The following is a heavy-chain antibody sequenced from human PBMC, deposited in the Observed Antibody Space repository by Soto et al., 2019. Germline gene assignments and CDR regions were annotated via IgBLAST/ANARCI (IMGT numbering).Heavy chain of an antibody. V-gene: IGHV5-10-1*01. D-gene: IGHD3-3*01. CDR2: IDPSDSYT. J-gene: IGHJ6*02. CDR3: ARQREFCSGYFHYYYGMDV. Sequence: GESLKISCKGSGYSFTSYWISWVRQMPGKGLEGMGRIDPSDSYTNYSPSFQGHVTISADKSISTAYLQWSSLKASDTAMYYCARQREFCSGYFHYYYGMDVWGQGTTVTVSS. CDR1: GYSFTSYW.